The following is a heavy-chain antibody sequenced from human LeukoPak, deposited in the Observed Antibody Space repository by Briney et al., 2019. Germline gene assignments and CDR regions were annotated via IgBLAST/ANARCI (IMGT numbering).Heavy chain of an antibody. D-gene: IGHD3-22*01. Sequence: PGGSLRLSCSASGFTFSSYAMHWVRQAPGKGLEYVSAINSNGGTTYYSDSVKGRFTISRDNSKNTLYLQMSSLRAEDTAVYYCARETRDYYDSSGYYYYFDYWGQGTLVTVSS. V-gene: IGHV3-64D*09. CDR1: GFTFSSYA. CDR3: ARETRDYYDSSGYYYYFDY. CDR2: INSNGGTT. J-gene: IGHJ4*02.